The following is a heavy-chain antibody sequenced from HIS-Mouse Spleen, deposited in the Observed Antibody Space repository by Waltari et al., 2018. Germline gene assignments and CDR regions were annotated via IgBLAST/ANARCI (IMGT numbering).Heavy chain of an antibody. V-gene: IGHV4-34*01. J-gene: IGHJ6*02. Sequence: QVQLQQWGAGLLKPSETLSLTCAVYGGSFSGYYWSWIRQPPGKGLEWIGEINHTGSTNYNPALKSRVTISVDTSKNQFSRKLSSVTAADTAVYYCARESGQWRRGMDVWGQGTTVTVSS. CDR1: GGSFSGYY. D-gene: IGHD6-19*01. CDR2: INHTGST. CDR3: ARESGQWRRGMDV.